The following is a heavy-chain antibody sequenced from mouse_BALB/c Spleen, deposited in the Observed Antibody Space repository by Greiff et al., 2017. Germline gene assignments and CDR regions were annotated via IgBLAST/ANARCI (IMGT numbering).Heavy chain of an antibody. CDR3: ARSGGNYRYYFDY. CDR2: IDPANGNT. CDR1: GFNIKDTY. J-gene: IGHJ2*01. D-gene: IGHD2-1*01. Sequence: EVQGVESGAELVKPGASVKLSCTASGFNIKDTYMHWVKQRPEQGLEWIGRIDPANGNTKYDPKFQGKATITADTSSNTAYLQLSSLTSEDTAVYYCARSGGNYRYYFDYWGQGTTLTVSS. V-gene: IGHV14-3*02.